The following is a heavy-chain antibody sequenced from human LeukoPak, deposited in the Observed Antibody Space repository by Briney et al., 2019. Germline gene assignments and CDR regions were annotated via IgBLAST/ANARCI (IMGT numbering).Heavy chain of an antibody. CDR1: GFTFSNSA. CDR2: ITSNGDRT. D-gene: IGHD1-26*01. J-gene: IGHJ3*02. V-gene: IGHV3-64*01. CDR3: ARVGSWDAFDI. Sequence: GGSLRLSCAASGFTFSNSAMHWVRQAPGKGPEYVSAITSNGDRTYYANSVKGRFTISGDNSKYTLYLQMGSLRAEDMAVYYCARVGSWDAFDIWGQGTMVTVSS.